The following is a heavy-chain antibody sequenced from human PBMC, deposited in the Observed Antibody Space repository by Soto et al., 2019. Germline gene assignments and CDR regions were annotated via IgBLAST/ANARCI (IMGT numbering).Heavy chain of an antibody. CDR1: GFMFNHYA. Sequence: EQVLESGGGLVQPGGSLRLSCEASGFMFNHYAMAWVRQTPGKGLEWVSVISGSTGTTYYADSVKGRFTISRDKSKNTVYLPRNSLRVEDSALYSCAKVIVLGASTLEYWGPGTRVTVSS. J-gene: IGHJ4*02. CDR2: ISGSTGTT. V-gene: IGHV3-23*01. D-gene: IGHD6-6*01. CDR3: AKVIVLGASTLEY.